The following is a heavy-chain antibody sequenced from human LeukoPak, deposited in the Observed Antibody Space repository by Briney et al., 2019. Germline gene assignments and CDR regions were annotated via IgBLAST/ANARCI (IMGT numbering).Heavy chain of an antibody. V-gene: IGHV3-30*18. J-gene: IGHJ4*02. D-gene: IGHD1-26*01. CDR2: ISHAGSNQ. CDR1: GFTFSSYG. Sequence: GGSLRLSCVASGFTFSSYGMHWVRQAPGKGLEWVALISHAGSNQYYADSVKGRFTVSRDNSKNTLYLQMNSLRDEDTAVYSCAKDPVPYSESYPDYWGQGTLVTVSS. CDR3: AKDPVPYSESYPDY.